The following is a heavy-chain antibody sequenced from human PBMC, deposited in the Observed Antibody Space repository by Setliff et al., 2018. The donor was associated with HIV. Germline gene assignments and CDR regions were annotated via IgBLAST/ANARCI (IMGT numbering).Heavy chain of an antibody. D-gene: IGHD7-27*01. Sequence: SVKVSCKASGYTFSTYGISWVRQAPGQGLEWMGAIVPILGIANSAQKFQGRVTITTDEPTNTAYMELSSLRSEDTAVYYCARIPTGGAFDIWGQGTVITVSS. CDR2: IVPILGIA. CDR3: ARIPTGGAFDI. CDR1: GYTFSTYG. V-gene: IGHV1-69*10. J-gene: IGHJ3*02.